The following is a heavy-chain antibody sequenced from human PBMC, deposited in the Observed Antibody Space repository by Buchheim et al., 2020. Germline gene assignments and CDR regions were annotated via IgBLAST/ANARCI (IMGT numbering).Heavy chain of an antibody. CDR3: AKSEYSDLYYSYYLDV. Sequence: EVQLLESGGNLVQPGGSLRLSCAASGFMFSNYAMTWVRQAPGKGLEWVSAIRGDGGNTYYADSVKGRFTISRDHSQNTLYLQMGSLRAEDTGIYYCAKSEYSDLYYSYYLDVWGKGTT. CDR2: IRGDGGNT. V-gene: IGHV3-23*01. D-gene: IGHD5-12*01. CDR1: GFMFSNYA. J-gene: IGHJ6*03.